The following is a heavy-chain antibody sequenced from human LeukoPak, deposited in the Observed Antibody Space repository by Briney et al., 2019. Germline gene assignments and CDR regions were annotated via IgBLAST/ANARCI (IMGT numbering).Heavy chain of an antibody. CDR3: AKDGVGVRGVISYCDY. CDR2: ISGTGGAT. CDR1: GFTFSTYA. V-gene: IGHV3-23*01. J-gene: IGHJ4*02. D-gene: IGHD3-10*01. Sequence: GGSLRLSCTASGFTFSTYAMSWVRQAPGKGLEWVAAISGTGGATYYADSVEGRFTISRGNSKNTLYLQMNSLRAEDTAVYYCAKDGVGVRGVISYCDYWGQGTLVTVSS.